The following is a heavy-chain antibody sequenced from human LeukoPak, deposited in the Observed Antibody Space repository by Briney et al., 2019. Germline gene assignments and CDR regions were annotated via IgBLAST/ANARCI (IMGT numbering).Heavy chain of an antibody. J-gene: IGHJ6*04. CDR1: GFTFSSYA. CDR3: ARGSVTTFYYYGMDL. CDR2: ISYDGSNK. D-gene: IGHD4-11*01. V-gene: IGHV3-30*04. Sequence: GRSLRLSCAASGFTFSSYAMHWVRQAPGKGLEWVAVISYDGSNKYYADSVKGRFTISRDNSKNTLYLQMISLRAEDTAVYYCARGSVTTFYYYGMDLWGKGTTVTVSS.